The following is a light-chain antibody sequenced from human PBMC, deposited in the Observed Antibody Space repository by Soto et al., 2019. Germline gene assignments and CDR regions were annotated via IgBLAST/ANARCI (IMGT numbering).Light chain of an antibody. J-gene: IGLJ1*01. CDR1: SNDIGGYNY. Sequence: QSVLTQPASVSGSPGQSITISCTGGSNDIGGYNYVSWFQQHPGKAPKLMIYEVTNRPSGVSNRFSGSKSGSTASLTISGLQAEDEADYYCSSYTSSNTLVFGTGTKVTGL. V-gene: IGLV2-14*01. CDR3: SSYTSSNTLV. CDR2: EVT.